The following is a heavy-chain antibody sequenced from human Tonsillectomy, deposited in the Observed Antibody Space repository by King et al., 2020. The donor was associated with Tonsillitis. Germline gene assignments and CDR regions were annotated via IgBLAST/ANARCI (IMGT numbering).Heavy chain of an antibody. CDR3: ARESDYYDSSGYYLGYFDY. D-gene: IGHD3-22*01. V-gene: IGHV4-59*01. CDR2: SYYSGST. J-gene: IGHJ4*02. Sequence: LTCAGSGGAISSDYWSWIRQPPGKGLAGMGYSYYSGSTNYNPSLKSRVTISVDTSKDQFSLKLSSGTAADTAVYYCARESDYYDSSGYYLGYFDYWGQGTLVTVSS. CDR1: GGAISSDY.